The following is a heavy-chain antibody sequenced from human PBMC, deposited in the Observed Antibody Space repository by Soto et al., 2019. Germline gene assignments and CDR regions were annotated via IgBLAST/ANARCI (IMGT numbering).Heavy chain of an antibody. Sequence: EVQLLESGGGFVRPGGSLRLSCEVSDFLVSNHAMSWVRQAPGKGLQWVSTIAGTGGSTYYLDSVRGRFTISTDKEKTTLHLHMNNLRDDDTAVYYCARGEGGYYYYYYMDVWGKGTPVTVSS. D-gene: IGHD3-16*01. CDR3: ARGEGGYYYYYYMDV. CDR1: DFLVSNHA. V-gene: IGHV3-23*01. J-gene: IGHJ6*03. CDR2: IAGTGGST.